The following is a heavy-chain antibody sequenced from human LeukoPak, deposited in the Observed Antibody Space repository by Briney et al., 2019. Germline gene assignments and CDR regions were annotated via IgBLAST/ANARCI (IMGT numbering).Heavy chain of an antibody. CDR3: ATGRYCSSTSCDPNWFDP. CDR2: FDPEDGET. J-gene: IGHJ5*02. CDR1: GYTLTELS. D-gene: IGHD2-2*01. Sequence: GASVKVSCKVSGYTLTELSMHWVRQAPGKGLEWMGGFDPEDGETIYAQKFQGRVTMTEDTSTDTAYMELSSLRSEDTAVYYCATGRYCSSTSCDPNWFDPWGQGTLVIVSS. V-gene: IGHV1-24*01.